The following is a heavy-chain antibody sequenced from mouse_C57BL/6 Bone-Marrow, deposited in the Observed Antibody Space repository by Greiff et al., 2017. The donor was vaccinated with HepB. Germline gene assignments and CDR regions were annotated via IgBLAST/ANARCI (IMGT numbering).Heavy chain of an antibody. J-gene: IGHJ4*01. CDR3: VRHAMVTTEYAMDY. Sequence: EVQLVESGGGLVQPKGSLKLSCAASGFSFNTYAMNWVRQAPGKGLEWVARIRSKSNNYATYYADSVKDRFTISRDDSESMLYLQMNNLKTEDTAMYYCVRHAMVTTEYAMDYWGQGTSVTVSS. D-gene: IGHD2-2*01. CDR2: IRSKSNNYAT. CDR1: GFSFNTYA. V-gene: IGHV10-1*01.